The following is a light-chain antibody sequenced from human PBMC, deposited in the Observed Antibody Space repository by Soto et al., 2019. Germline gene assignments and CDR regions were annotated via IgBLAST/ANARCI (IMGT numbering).Light chain of an antibody. V-gene: IGKV1-5*03. Sequence: DIQMTQSPSTLSASVGDRVTISCRASQTISNWLAWYQQKPGKAPNLLIYGVSNLASGVPSRFSGTGSGTEFTLTISSLRPDDLATYYCQQYCCYSWTFGHGTKVEIK. CDR3: QQYCCYSWT. J-gene: IGKJ1*01. CDR1: QTISNW. CDR2: GVS.